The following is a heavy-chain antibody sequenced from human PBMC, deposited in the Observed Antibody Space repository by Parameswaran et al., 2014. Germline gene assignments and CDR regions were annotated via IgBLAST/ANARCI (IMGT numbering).Heavy chain of an antibody. D-gene: IGHD6-13*01. V-gene: IGHV4-61*02. CDR2: IYTSGST. CDR1: GGSISSGYYY. Sequence: SETLSLTCTVSGGSISSGYYYWSWIRQPAGKGLEWIGRIYTSGSTNYNPSLKSRVTISLDTSKNQFSLKLSSVTAADTAVYYCARGYTSFFPATGTHFYMDVWGKGTTVTVSS. J-gene: IGHJ6*03. CDR3: ARGYTSFFPATGTHFYMDV.